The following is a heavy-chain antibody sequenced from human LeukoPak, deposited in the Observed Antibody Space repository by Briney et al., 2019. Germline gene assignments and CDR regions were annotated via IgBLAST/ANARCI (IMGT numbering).Heavy chain of an antibody. CDR3: AKGSSYCTSNTCPQYYYYMDV. CDR2: IRYDGSNK. Sequence: GGSLRLSCAASGFTFSSYGMHWVRQAPGKGLEWVAFIRYDGSNKYYADSVKGRFTISRDNSKNTLSLQMNSLRAEDTAVYYCAKGSSYCTSNTCPQYYYYMDVWGKGTTVTVSS. V-gene: IGHV3-30*02. CDR1: GFTFSSYG. D-gene: IGHD2-2*01. J-gene: IGHJ6*03.